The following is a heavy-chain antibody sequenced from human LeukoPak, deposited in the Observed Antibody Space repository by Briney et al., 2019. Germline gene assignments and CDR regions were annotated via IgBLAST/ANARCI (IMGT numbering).Heavy chain of an antibody. J-gene: IGHJ4*02. CDR2: IYHSGST. V-gene: IGHV4-30-2*01. CDR3: ARAPLPHRSFGVVSYYFDY. Sequence: SQTLSLTCAVSGGSISSGGYSWSWIRQPPGKGLEWIGYIYHSGSTYYNPSLKSRVTISVDRSKNQFSLKLSSVTAADTAVYYCARAPLPHRSFGVVSYYFDYWGQGTLVTVSS. D-gene: IGHD3-3*01. CDR1: GGSISSGGYS.